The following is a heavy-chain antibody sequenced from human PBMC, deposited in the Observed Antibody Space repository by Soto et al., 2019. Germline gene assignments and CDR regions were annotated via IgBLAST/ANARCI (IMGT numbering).Heavy chain of an antibody. CDR2: IFYSGST. J-gene: IGHJ6*02. Sequence: SETLSLTCNVSGASMRSYYWTWMRLSPGKGLEWVGDIFYSGSTNLNPSLRSRLSISIDTSKNKFSLMLNSVTAADTAVYYCARDLRCCGLDVWGQGTTVTVSS. V-gene: IGHV4-59*01. CDR1: GASMRSYY. D-gene: IGHD3-9*01. CDR3: ARDLRCCGLDV.